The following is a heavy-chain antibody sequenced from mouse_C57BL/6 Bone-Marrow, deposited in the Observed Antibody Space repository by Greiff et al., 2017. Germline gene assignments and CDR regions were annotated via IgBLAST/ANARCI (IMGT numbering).Heavy chain of an antibody. D-gene: IGHD1-1*01. V-gene: IGHV2-9-1*01. CDR2: IWTGGGT. J-gene: IGHJ4*01. Sequence: VQLQQSGPGLVAPSQSLSITCTVSGFSLTSYAISWVRQPPGKGLEWLGVIWTGGGTNYNSALKSRLSISTDNSQSQVFLKMNSLQTDDTARYYCASLYSSSSYAMDNWGQGTSVSVSS. CDR3: ASLYSSSSYAMDN. CDR1: GFSLTSYA.